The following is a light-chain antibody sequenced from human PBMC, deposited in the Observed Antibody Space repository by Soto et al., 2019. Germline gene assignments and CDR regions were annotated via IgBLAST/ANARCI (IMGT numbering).Light chain of an antibody. CDR3: QQYGVSPPNT. Sequence: EIVLTQSPGTLSLSPGERATLSCRASQIVSSTYLAWFQQKPGRAPRLLIYGASTRATGIPDRFSGSGSGTDFTLTISGLEPEDFALYYCQQYGVSPPNTFGGGTKVEV. V-gene: IGKV3-20*01. CDR2: GAS. J-gene: IGKJ4*01. CDR1: QIVSSTY.